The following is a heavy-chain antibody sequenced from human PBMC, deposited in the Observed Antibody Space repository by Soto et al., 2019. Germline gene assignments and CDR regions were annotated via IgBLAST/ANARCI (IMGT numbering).Heavy chain of an antibody. CDR3: ARLATAMVTFDY. CDR1: GGSISSSSYY. D-gene: IGHD5-18*01. J-gene: IGHJ4*02. CDR2: IYYSGNT. Sequence: QLQLQESGPGLVKPSETLSLTCTVSGGSISSSSYYWGWIRQSPGKGLEWIGSIYYSGNTYYNPSRNIRVTVSVDPTKNQFSLTLSSVTAADTAVYFCARLATAMVTFDYWGQGTLVTVSS. V-gene: IGHV4-39*01.